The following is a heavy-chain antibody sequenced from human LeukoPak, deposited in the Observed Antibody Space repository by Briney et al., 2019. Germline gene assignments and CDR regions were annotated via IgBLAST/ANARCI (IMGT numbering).Heavy chain of an antibody. CDR2: LKSDGTT. V-gene: IGHV3-74*01. CDR1: GFTFSNSW. CDR3: ARDGSYKFDY. Sequence: GGSLRLSCAASGFTFSNSWMHWVRQTPGKGLVWVSCLKSDGTTTYADSVKGRFTISRDSAKNTLYLQMNSLRAGDTAVYYCARDGSYKFDYWGQGTLVTVSS. D-gene: IGHD1-26*01. J-gene: IGHJ4*02.